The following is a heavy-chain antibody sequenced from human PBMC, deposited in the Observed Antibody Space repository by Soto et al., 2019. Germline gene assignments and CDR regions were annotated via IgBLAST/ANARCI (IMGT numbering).Heavy chain of an antibody. V-gene: IGHV4-34*01. CDR1: GGSFSGYY. J-gene: IGHJ5*02. D-gene: IGHD3-3*01. CDR3: AGRARNYDFWSGYYTVDWFDP. CDR2: INHSGST. Sequence: SETLSLTCAVYGGSFSGYYWSWIRQPPGKGLEWIGEINHSGSTNYNPSLKSRVTISVDTSKNQFSLKLSSVTAADTAVYYCAGRARNYDFWSGYYTVDWFDPWGQGTLVTVS.